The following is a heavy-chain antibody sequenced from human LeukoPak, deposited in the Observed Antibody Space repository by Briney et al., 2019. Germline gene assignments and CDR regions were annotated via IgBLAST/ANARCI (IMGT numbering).Heavy chain of an antibody. D-gene: IGHD3-3*02. CDR3: ARGIFGVVTPDAFDI. J-gene: IGHJ3*02. V-gene: IGHV4-34*01. CDR2: INHSGST. Sequence: SETLSLTCAVYGGSFSGYYWSWIRQPPGKGLEWIGEINHSGSTNYNPPLKSRVTISVDTSKNQFSLKLSSVTAADTAVYYCARGIFGVVTPDAFDIWGQGTMVTVSS. CDR1: GGSFSGYY.